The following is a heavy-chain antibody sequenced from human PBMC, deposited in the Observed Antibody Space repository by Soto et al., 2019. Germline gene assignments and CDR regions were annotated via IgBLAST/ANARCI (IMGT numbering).Heavy chain of an antibody. CDR2: ISRDGTST. CDR1: GFTFSSHW. D-gene: IGHD6-19*01. V-gene: IGHV3-74*01. CDR3: ARGPAGSGFYVWDY. J-gene: IGHJ4*02. Sequence: EVQMVESGGGFVQPGGSLRLSCVAYSGFTFSSHWMHWVRQAPGKGMVWVSRISRDGTSTNYAHSVKGRFTISRDNAKNTLYLQMNRLRAEDTARYYFARGPAGSGFYVWDYWGQGTHVTVSS.